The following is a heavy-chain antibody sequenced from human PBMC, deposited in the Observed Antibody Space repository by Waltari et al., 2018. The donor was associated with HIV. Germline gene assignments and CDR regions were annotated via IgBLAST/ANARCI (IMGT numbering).Heavy chain of an antibody. CDR1: GGSLRDFY. CDR2: IDQSGNT. V-gene: IGHV4-34*01. Sequence: QVQVQQWGVGLLKTAETLSLNSAVYGGSLRDFYWAWMRQSPGTELEWIGEIDQSGNTNYSPSLKSRVTISLDTSKNQFSLKLTSVTTADTAVYYGVRGHSAWHGGVLGTRWFDPWGQGTRVTV. J-gene: IGHJ5*02. D-gene: IGHD6-19*01. CDR3: VRGHSAWHGGVLGTRWFDP.